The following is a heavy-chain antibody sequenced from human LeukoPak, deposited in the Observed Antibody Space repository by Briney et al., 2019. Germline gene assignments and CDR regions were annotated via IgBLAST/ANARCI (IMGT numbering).Heavy chain of an antibody. V-gene: IGHV3-74*01. Sequence: TGGSLRLSCAASGFTFSSYWMHWVRQAPGKGLVWVSRINSDGSSITYADSVKGRFTISRDNAKNTLFLQMNSLRAEDTAVYYCARRSLIGDLSWFDPWGQGTLVIVSS. CDR3: ARRSLIGDLSWFDP. CDR2: INSDGSSI. D-gene: IGHD7-27*01. J-gene: IGHJ5*02. CDR1: GFTFSSYW.